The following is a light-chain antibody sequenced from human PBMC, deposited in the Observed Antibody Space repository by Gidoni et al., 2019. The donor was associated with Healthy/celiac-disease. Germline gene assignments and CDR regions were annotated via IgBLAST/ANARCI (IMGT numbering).Light chain of an antibody. Sequence: ESVLTQSPGTLSLSPGERATRSCRARQSVSSSYLAWYQQKPGQAPRLLIYGASSRATGIPDRFSGSGSGTDFTLTISRLEPEDFAVYYCQQYGSLLTFGGGTKMEIK. V-gene: IGKV3-20*01. CDR3: QQYGSLLT. CDR2: GAS. CDR1: QSVSSSY. J-gene: IGKJ4*01.